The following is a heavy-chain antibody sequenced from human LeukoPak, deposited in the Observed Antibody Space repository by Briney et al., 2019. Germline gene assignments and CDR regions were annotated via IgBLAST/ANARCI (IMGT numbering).Heavy chain of an antibody. CDR3: ARSGHIVGARDYYGMDV. Sequence: GGSLRLSCAASGFTVSSNYMSWARQAPGKGLEWVSVIYSGGSTYYADSVKGRFTISRDNSKNTLYLQMNSLRAEDTAVYYCARSGHIVGARDYYGMDVWGQGTTVTVSS. D-gene: IGHD1-26*01. V-gene: IGHV3-66*01. CDR1: GFTVSSNY. CDR2: IYSGGST. J-gene: IGHJ6*02.